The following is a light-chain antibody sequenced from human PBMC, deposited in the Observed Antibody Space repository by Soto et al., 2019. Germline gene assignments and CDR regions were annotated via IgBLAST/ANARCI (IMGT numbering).Light chain of an antibody. CDR3: QTWGTGIHVV. CDR1: SGHSNYA. CDR2: LNSDGSH. J-gene: IGLJ2*01. Sequence: QLVLTQSPSASASLGASVKLTCTLSSGHSNYAIAWHQQQAERGPRYLMKLNSDGSHSKGDGIPDRFSGSSSGAERYLTISSLQSEDEADYYCQTWGTGIHVVFGGGTKVTVL. V-gene: IGLV4-69*01.